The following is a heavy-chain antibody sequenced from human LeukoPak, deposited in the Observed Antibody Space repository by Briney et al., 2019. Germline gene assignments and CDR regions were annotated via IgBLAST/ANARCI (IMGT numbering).Heavy chain of an antibody. J-gene: IGHJ6*02. V-gene: IGHV3-7*01. CDR3: ARDLCSSTSCSRYYYYGMDV. D-gene: IGHD2-2*01. Sequence: GGSLRLSCAASGFTFSSYWMSWVRQAPGKGLEWVANIKQDGSEKYYVDSVKGRFTISRDNAKNSLYLQMNSLRAEDTAVYYCARDLCSSTSCSRYYYYGMDVWGQGTTVTVSS. CDR1: GFTFSSYW. CDR2: IKQDGSEK.